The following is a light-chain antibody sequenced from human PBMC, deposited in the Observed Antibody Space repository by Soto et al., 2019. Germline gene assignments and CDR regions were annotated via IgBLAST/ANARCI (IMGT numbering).Light chain of an antibody. V-gene: IGKV1-39*01. CDR3: QQSYSIPLT. Sequence: DIQMTQSPSSLSASIGDTVTITCRASQSISSSLIWYQQKPGIAPNLLIYAASSLQSGVPSRFSGSGSGTDFTLTISNLQPEDFATYYCQQSYSIPLTFGGGTKVEIE. CDR2: AAS. J-gene: IGKJ4*01. CDR1: QSISSS.